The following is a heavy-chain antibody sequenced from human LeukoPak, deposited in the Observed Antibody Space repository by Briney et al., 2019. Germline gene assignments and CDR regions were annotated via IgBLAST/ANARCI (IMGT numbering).Heavy chain of an antibody. V-gene: IGHV3-23*01. J-gene: IGHJ3*01. D-gene: IGHD2-2*01. CDR2: ISGSGNTA. Sequence: GGSLRLSCAASGLSFSSSAMSWVRQAPGQGPQWVASISGSGNTAYYADSVKGRFTISRDNSRTTLYLQMNSLRTEDTAIYYCARGYHSFDFWGQGTMVTVSS. CDR1: GLSFSSSA. CDR3: ARGYHSFDF.